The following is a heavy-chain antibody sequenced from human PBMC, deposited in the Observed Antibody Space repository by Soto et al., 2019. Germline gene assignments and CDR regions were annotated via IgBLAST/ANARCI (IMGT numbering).Heavy chain of an antibody. CDR2: LFSGGTT. Sequence: SETLSLTCNVSGGSSNNVYYNWIRQPPGKGLEWIGYLFSGGTTKYNPSLKGRVTISIDTSKNQFSLRVTSVTAADTALYYCATMTQRLVLRPEFWGQGTLVTVSS. J-gene: IGHJ4*02. CDR3: ATMTQRLVLRPEF. CDR1: GGSSNNVY. V-gene: IGHV4-59*03. D-gene: IGHD6-13*01.